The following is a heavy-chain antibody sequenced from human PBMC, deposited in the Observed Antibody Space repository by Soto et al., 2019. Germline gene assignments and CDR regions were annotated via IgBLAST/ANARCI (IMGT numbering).Heavy chain of an antibody. D-gene: IGHD3-22*01. CDR3: ASGFYDSSGYFPFNI. V-gene: IGHV4-59*01. CDR1: GGSISGDH. CDR2: VSSSGST. Sequence: PSETLSLTCTVSGGSISGDHWNWIRQPPGKGLEWIAYVSSSGSTKYNPSLKSRVTVSIDTTKNQFSLRLSSVTAADTAVYYCASGFYDSSGYFPFNIWGQGTMVTVSS. J-gene: IGHJ3*02.